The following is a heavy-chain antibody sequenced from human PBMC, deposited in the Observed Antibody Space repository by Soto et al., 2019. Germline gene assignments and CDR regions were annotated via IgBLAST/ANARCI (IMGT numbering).Heavy chain of an antibody. CDR1: GYTFTSYV. CDR3: AGVGITFGGVIPTLPDY. Sequence: QVQLVQSGAEVKKPGASVKVSCKASGYTFTSYVISWVRQAPGQGLEWMGWISAYNGNTNYAQKLQGRVTMTTDTSPSTAYRELRSLRSDDTAVYYGAGVGITFGGVIPTLPDYWGQGTLVTVSS. CDR2: ISAYNGNT. J-gene: IGHJ4*02. D-gene: IGHD3-16*02. V-gene: IGHV1-18*01.